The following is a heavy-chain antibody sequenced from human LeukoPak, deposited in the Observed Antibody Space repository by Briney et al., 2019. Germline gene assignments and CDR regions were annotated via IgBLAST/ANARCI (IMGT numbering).Heavy chain of an antibody. Sequence: PGGSLRLSCAGSTLTFSAYSMNWVRQAPGKWLEWVSYISSNGSIIYYADSVKGRFSISRDNAKKSLYLQMSSLRAEDTAVYYCARRNWFDSWGQGSPVIVSS. CDR2: ISSNGSII. V-gene: IGHV3-48*04. CDR3: ARRNWFDS. CDR1: TLTFSAYS. D-gene: IGHD2/OR15-2a*01. J-gene: IGHJ5*01.